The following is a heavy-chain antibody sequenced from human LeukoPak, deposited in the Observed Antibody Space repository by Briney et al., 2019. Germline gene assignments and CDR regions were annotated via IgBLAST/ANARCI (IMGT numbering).Heavy chain of an antibody. CDR1: GFTLSSYA. D-gene: IGHD1-26*01. V-gene: IGHV3-30-3*01. CDR3: AREGVGATSFDY. J-gene: IGHJ4*02. CDR2: ISYDGSNK. Sequence: GRSLRLSCAASGFTLSSYAMHWVRQAPGKGLEWVAVISYDGSNKYYADSVKGRFTISRDNSKNTLYLQMNSLRAEDTAVYYCAREGVGATSFDYWGQGTLVTVSS.